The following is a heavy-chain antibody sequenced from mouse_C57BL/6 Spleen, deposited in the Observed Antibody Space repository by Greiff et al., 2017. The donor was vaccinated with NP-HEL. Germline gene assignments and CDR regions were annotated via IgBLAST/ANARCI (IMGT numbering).Heavy chain of an antibody. D-gene: IGHD3-3*01. CDR3: ARAELGGFAY. CDR1: GYSITSGYD. J-gene: IGHJ3*01. Sequence: EVKLVESGPGMVKPSQSLSLTCTVTGYSITSGYDWHWIRHFPGNKLEWMGYISYSGSTNYNPSLKSRISITHDTSKNHFFLKLNSVTTEDTATYYCARAELGGFAYWGQGTLVTVSA. CDR2: ISYSGST. V-gene: IGHV3-1*01.